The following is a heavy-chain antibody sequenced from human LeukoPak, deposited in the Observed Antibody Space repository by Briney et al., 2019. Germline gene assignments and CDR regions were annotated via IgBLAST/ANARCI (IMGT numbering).Heavy chain of an antibody. J-gene: IGHJ5*02. Sequence: ASVKVSCTASGGTFSSYAISWVRQAPGQGLEWMGGIIPFFGTANYAQKFQGRVTITADEPTSTAYMELSSLRSEDTAVYYCARDMVGEYSYGFPPENWFDPWGQGTLVTVSS. D-gene: IGHD5-18*01. CDR3: ARDMVGEYSYGFPPENWFDP. CDR1: GGTFSSYA. CDR2: IIPFFGTA. V-gene: IGHV1-69*13.